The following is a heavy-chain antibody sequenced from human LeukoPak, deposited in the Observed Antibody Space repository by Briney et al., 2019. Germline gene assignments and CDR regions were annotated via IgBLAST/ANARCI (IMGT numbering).Heavy chain of an antibody. D-gene: IGHD3-3*01. Sequence: GGSLRLSCAASGFTVSSNYVSWVRQAPGKGLEWVSVIYSGGSTYYADSVKGRFTISRDNSKNTLYLQMNSLRAEDTAVYYCAKSPGRRITIFGVVIMYYFDYCGQGTLVTVSS. J-gene: IGHJ4*02. CDR2: IYSGGST. V-gene: IGHV3-53*01. CDR3: AKSPGRRITIFGVVIMYYFDY. CDR1: GFTVSSNY.